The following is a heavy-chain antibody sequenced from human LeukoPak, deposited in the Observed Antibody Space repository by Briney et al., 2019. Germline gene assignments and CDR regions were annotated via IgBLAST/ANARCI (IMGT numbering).Heavy chain of an antibody. CDR3: ARIYNDTSGNHNQAFDM. CDR1: GFNVNSNY. CDR2: AYSGGST. D-gene: IGHD3-22*01. Sequence: GGSLRLSCAASGFNVNSNYMSWVRQAPGKGLEWVSVAYSGGSTYYADSVKGRFTISRDDPKNTLYLQMNSLRAEDTAVYYCARIYNDTSGNHNQAFDMWGQGTMVTVSS. J-gene: IGHJ3*02. V-gene: IGHV3-66*01.